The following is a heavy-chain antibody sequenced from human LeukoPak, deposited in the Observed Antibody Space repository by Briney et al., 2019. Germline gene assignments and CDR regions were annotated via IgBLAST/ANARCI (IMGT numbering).Heavy chain of an antibody. Sequence: PGGSLRLSCAASGFTFSSYGMHWVRQAPGKGLEWVAVISYDGSNKYYADSVKGRFTISRDNSKNTLYLQMNSLRAEDTAVYYCAKVNQGALLVPYYYYYYGMDVWGQGTTVTVSS. CDR3: AKVNQGALLVPYYYYYYGMDV. CDR1: GFTFSSYG. CDR2: ISYDGSNK. D-gene: IGHD6-13*01. J-gene: IGHJ6*02. V-gene: IGHV3-30*18.